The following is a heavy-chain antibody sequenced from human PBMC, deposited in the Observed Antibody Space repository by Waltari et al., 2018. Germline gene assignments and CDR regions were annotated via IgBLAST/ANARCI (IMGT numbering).Heavy chain of an antibody. CDR2: IVSGGDI. Sequence: EVQLVESGGGLVQPGGSLKLSCKVSGFNFNNFAVSWVRQAPGKGLEWVSTIVSGGDIYYGDSVKGRFFISRDNSKNTLYLQMNSLRVEDTAVYYCAKQQGWELFEYFFDYWGQGTLVSVS. CDR1: GFNFNNFA. CDR3: AKQQGWELFEYFFDY. J-gene: IGHJ4*02. D-gene: IGHD1-26*01. V-gene: IGHV3-23*04.